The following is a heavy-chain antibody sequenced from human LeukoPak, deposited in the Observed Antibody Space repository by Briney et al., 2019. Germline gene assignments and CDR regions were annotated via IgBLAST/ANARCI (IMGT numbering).Heavy chain of an antibody. D-gene: IGHD3-10*01. CDR2: INPNSGGT. CDR3: ARVGRRVRGVIPVAYFDY. V-gene: IGHV1-2*02. CDR1: GYTFTGYY. J-gene: IGHJ4*02. Sequence: GASVKVSCKASGYTFTGYYMHWVRQAPGQGLEWMGWINPNSGGTNYAQKFQGRVTMTRDTSISTAYMELSRLRSDDTAVYYCARVGRRVRGVIPVAYFDYWGQGTLVTVSS.